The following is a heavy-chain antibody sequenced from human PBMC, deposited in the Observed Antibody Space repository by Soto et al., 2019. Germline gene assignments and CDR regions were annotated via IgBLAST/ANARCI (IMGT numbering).Heavy chain of an antibody. V-gene: IGHV4-39*07. Sequence: SETLSLTFTVSGGSISSSSYYWGWIRQPTGKGLEWIGSIYYSGSTYYTPSLKSRLTMSLDTSQNQFSLKLNSVTAADTAVYFCARVPSPFDFYYAMDVWGQGTTVTVSS. J-gene: IGHJ6*02. CDR3: ARVPSPFDFYYAMDV. CDR2: IYYSGST. CDR1: GGSISSSSYY. D-gene: IGHD3-16*01.